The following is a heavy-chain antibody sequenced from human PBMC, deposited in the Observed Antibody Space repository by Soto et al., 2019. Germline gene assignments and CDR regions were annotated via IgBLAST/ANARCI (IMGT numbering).Heavy chain of an antibody. CDR3: ASRYSSSWYYYYYGMDV. V-gene: IGHV3-30-3*01. J-gene: IGHJ6*02. CDR2: ISYDGSNK. D-gene: IGHD6-13*01. Sequence: QVQLVESGGGVVQPGRSLRLSCAASGFTFSSYAMHWVRQAPGKGLEWVAVISYDGSNKYYADSVKGRFTISRDNSKNTLYLQMNSLRAEDTAVYYCASRYSSSWYYYYYGMDVWGQGTTVTVSS. CDR1: GFTFSSYA.